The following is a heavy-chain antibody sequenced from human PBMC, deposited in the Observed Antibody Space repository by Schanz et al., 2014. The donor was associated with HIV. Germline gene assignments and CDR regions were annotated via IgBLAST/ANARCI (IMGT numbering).Heavy chain of an antibody. V-gene: IGHV3-23*04. Sequence: VQLVESGGGVVQPGRSLRLSCAGSGFIFRDYALHWVRQAPGKGLEWVSAISGGSTYYADSVKGRFTISRDNSKNTLYLHMNNLRAEDTAVYYCAKSLPIETATITYFDYWGQGTLVTVSS. CDR1: GFIFRDYA. D-gene: IGHD1-20*01. CDR3: AKSLPIETATITYFDY. J-gene: IGHJ4*02. CDR2: ISGGST.